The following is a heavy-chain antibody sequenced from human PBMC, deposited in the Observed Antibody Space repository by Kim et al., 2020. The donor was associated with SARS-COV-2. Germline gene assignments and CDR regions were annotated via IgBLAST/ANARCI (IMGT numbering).Heavy chain of an antibody. V-gene: IGHV4-31*02. J-gene: IGHJ4*02. CDR3: ARTRITMIVVVTHFDY. Sequence: LKSRVTISVDTSKNQLSLKLSSVTAADTAVYYCARTRITMIVVVTHFDYWGQGTLVTVSS. D-gene: IGHD3-22*01.